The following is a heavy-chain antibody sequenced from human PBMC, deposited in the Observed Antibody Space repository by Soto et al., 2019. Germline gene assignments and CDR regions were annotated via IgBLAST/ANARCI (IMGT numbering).Heavy chain of an antibody. CDR2: ISSTTNYI. V-gene: IGHV3-21*06. CDR1: GFTFTRYS. CDR3: ARESEDFTSNFDY. Sequence: LRLSCAASGFTFTRYSMNWVRQAPGKGLEWVSSISSTTNYIYYGDSMKGRFTISRDNAKNSLYLEMNSLRAEDTAEYYCARESEDFTSNFDYWGQGTLVTVSS. J-gene: IGHJ4*02.